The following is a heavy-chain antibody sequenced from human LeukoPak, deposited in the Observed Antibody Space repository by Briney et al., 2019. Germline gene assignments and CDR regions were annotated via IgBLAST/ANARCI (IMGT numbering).Heavy chain of an antibody. D-gene: IGHD6-13*01. Sequence: GGSLRLSCAASGFTLSTYWMHWVRQGPGKGLVWVSCINSDGSRTTYADSVKGRFTISRDNAKNTLYLQMNTLRVEDTAVYYCARGSWSAADTNIDYWGQGTLVTVSS. CDR1: GFTLSTYW. V-gene: IGHV3-74*01. CDR2: INSDGSRT. J-gene: IGHJ4*02. CDR3: ARGSWSAADTNIDY.